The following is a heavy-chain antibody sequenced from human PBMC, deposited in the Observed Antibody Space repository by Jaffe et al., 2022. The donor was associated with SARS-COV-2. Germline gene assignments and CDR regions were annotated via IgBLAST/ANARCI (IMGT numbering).Heavy chain of an antibody. Sequence: QLQLQESGPGLVKPSETLSLTCTVSGGSISSSSYYWGWIRQPPGKGLEWIGSIYYSGSTYYNPSLKSRVTISVDTSKNQFSLKLSSVTAADTAVYYCARGGDYGSGSYAYAFDIWGQGTMVTVSS. D-gene: IGHD3-10*01. CDR1: GGSISSSSYY. CDR2: IYYSGST. J-gene: IGHJ3*02. V-gene: IGHV4-39*01. CDR3: ARGGDYGSGSYAYAFDI.